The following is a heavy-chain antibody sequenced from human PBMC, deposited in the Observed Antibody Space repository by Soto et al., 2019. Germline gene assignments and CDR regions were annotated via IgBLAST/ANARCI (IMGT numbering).Heavy chain of an antibody. CDR1: GYTFTSYG. CDR2: ISAYNGNT. Sequence: ASVKVSCKASGYTFTSYGISWVRQAPGQGLEWMGWISAYNGNTKYSQKLQGRVTITRDTSASTAYMELSSLRSEDTAVYYCAREGGYNRNWFDPWGQGTLVTVSS. D-gene: IGHD5-12*01. CDR3: AREGGYNRNWFDP. V-gene: IGHV1-18*04. J-gene: IGHJ5*02.